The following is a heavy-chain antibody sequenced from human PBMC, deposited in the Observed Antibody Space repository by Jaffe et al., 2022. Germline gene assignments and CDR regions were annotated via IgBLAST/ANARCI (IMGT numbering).Heavy chain of an antibody. J-gene: IGHJ5*02. V-gene: IGHV1-46*01. Sequence: QVQLVQSGAEVKKPGASVKVSCKASGYTFTSYYMHWVRQAPGQGLEWMGIINPSGGSTSYAQKFQGRVTMTRDTSTSTVYMELSSLRSEDTAVYYCARDLFVVGSGYSSSLDWFDPWGQGTLVTVSS. D-gene: IGHD6-13*01. CDR1: GYTFTSYY. CDR2: INPSGGST. CDR3: ARDLFVVGSGYSSSLDWFDP.